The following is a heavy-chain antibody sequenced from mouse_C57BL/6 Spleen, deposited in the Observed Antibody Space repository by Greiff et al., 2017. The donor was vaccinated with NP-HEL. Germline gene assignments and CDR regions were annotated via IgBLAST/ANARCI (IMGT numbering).Heavy chain of an antibody. D-gene: IGHD3-2*02. CDR1: GYTFTSYW. Sequence: QVQLQQPGAELVMPGASVKLSCKASGYTFTSYWMHWVKQRPGQGLEWIGEIDPSDGYTNYNQKFKGKATLTVDKSSSTAYMQLSSLTSEDSAVYYYSGCSSRYGFDYWGQGTTLTVSS. J-gene: IGHJ2*01. V-gene: IGHV1-69*01. CDR3: SGCSSRYGFDY. CDR2: IDPSDGYT.